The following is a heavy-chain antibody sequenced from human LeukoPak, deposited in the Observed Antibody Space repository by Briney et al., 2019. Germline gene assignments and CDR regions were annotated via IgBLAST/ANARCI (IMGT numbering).Heavy chain of an antibody. CDR2: MNPNSGNT. CDR3: ARGSIVTGYSSFSPGY. V-gene: IGHV1-8*01. CDR1: GYTFTSYD. Sequence: AASVKVSCKASGYTFTSYDLNWVRQATGQGLEWMGWMNPNSGNTGYAQKFQGRVTMTRNTSISTAYMELSSLRSEDTAVYYCARGSIVTGYSSFSPGYWGQGTLVTVSS. J-gene: IGHJ4*02. D-gene: IGHD6-13*01.